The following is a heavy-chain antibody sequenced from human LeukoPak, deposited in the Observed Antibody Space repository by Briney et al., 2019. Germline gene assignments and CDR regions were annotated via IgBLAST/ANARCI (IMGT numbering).Heavy chain of an antibody. CDR2: IYSGGST. D-gene: IGHD3-3*01. V-gene: IGHV3-66*02. CDR3: ARDSFRTYYDFWSGSLDV. Sequence: PGGSLRLSCAASGFTVSSNYMSWVRQAPGKGLEWVTVIYSGGSTYYAASVKGRFTISRDNSKNTLYIQMNSLRAEDTAVYYCARDSFRTYYDFWSGSLDVWGKGTTVTVSS. J-gene: IGHJ6*04. CDR1: GFTVSSNY.